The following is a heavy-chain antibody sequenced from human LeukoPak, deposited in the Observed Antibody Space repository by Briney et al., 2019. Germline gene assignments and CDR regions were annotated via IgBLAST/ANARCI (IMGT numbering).Heavy chain of an antibody. CDR3: AKNPIRSAWYQDY. CDR1: EFTFSSYS. V-gene: IGHV3-23*01. Sequence: GGSLRLSCVASEFTFSSYSMTWVRQGPERGLEWVSAISSSGASTYYADSVKGRFTISRDNSKNTLYLQMNSLTAEDTAVYYCAKNPIRSAWYQDYWGQGTLVTVSS. CDR2: ISSSGAST. J-gene: IGHJ4*02. D-gene: IGHD6-19*01.